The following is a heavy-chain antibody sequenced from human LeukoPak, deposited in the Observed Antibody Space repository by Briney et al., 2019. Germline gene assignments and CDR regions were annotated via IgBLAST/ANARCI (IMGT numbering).Heavy chain of an antibody. J-gene: IGHJ4*02. CDR1: GVSISSSNSY. V-gene: IGHV4-39*01. D-gene: IGHD3/OR15-3a*01. Sequence: SETLSLTCTVPGVSISSSNSYSGWIRQPPGKGLEWIGSIYYSGNTYYNASLKSQVSISIDTSKNQFSLRLTSVTAADTAVYYCARQTGSGLFILPGGRGTLVTVSS. CDR2: IYYSGNT. CDR3: ARQTGSGLFILP.